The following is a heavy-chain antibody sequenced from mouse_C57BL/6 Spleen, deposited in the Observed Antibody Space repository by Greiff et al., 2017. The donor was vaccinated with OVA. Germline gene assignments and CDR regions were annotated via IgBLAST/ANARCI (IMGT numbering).Heavy chain of an antibody. D-gene: IGHD2-13*01. V-gene: IGHV2-5*01. CDR1: GFSLTSYG. CDR2: IWRGGST. CDR3: AKKEEKKGGDMDY. Sequence: QVQLQQSGPGLVQPSQSLSITCTVSGFSLTSYGVHWVRQSPGKGLEWLGVIWRGGSTDYNAAFMSRLSITKDNSKSQVFLKMNSLQADDTAIYYCAKKEEKKGGDMDYWGQGTSVTVSS. J-gene: IGHJ4*01.